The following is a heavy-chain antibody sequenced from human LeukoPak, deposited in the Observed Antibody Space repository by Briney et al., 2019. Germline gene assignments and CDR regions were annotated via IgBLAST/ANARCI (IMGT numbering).Heavy chain of an antibody. V-gene: IGHV3-9*01. CDR2: ISWNSGSI. J-gene: IGHJ4*02. Sequence: PGGSLRLSCAASGFTFDDYAMHWVRRAPGKGLEWVSGISWNSGSIGYADSVKGRFTISRDNAKNSLYLQMNSLRAEDTALYSCEMGDSSAYYSPVGYWGQGTLVTVSS. CDR1: GFTFDDYA. D-gene: IGHD3-22*01. CDR3: EMGDSSAYYSPVGY.